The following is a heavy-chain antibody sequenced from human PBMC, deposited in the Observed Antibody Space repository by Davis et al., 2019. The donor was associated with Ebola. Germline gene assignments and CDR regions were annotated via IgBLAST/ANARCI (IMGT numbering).Heavy chain of an antibody. D-gene: IGHD5-12*01. CDR2: IYYSGST. V-gene: IGHV4-61*05. J-gene: IGHJ4*02. CDR1: GGSISSSTYY. CDR3: ADIHRGY. Sequence: MPSETLSLTCTVSGGSISSSTYYWSWIRQPPGKGLEWIGYIYYSGSTNYNPSLKSRVSISVDTSKNQFSLKLTSVTAADTAVYYCADIHRGYWGQGTLVTVSS.